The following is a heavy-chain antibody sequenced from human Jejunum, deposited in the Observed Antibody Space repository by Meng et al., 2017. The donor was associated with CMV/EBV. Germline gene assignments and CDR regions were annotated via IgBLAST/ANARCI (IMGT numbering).Heavy chain of an antibody. CDR1: GYTFTHHG. CDR3: ARDPSNTSGRYAYFDY. CDR2: ISCYNGDT. V-gene: IGHV1-18*01. Sequence: QRQVVESVAGVKKPGASVRVSCKASGYTFTHHGISWIRQAPGQGLEWMGWISCYNGDTNYAQKLQGRVTMTTDTSTNTAYMDLRGLRSDDTAVYYCARDPSNTSGRYAYFDYWGQGTLVTVSS. D-gene: IGHD6-19*01. J-gene: IGHJ4*02.